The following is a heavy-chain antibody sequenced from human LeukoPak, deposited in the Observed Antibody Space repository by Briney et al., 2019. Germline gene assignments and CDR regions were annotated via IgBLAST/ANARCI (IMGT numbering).Heavy chain of an antibody. Sequence: ASVTVSCKASGYTFTSYDINWVRQATGQGLEWMGWMNPNSGNTGYAQKFQGRVTITRNTSISKAYMELSSLISEDTAVYYCATASGGSSWYPSYYYHYGMDVWGQGTTVTVSS. CDR3: ATASGGSSWYPSYYYHYGMDV. V-gene: IGHV1-8*01. J-gene: IGHJ6*02. D-gene: IGHD6-13*01. CDR2: MNPNSGNT. CDR1: GYTFTSYD.